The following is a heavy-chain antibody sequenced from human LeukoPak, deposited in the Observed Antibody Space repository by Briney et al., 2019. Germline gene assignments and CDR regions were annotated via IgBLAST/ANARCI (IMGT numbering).Heavy chain of an antibody. V-gene: IGHV1-69*01. D-gene: IGHD6-6*01. J-gene: IGHJ6*02. CDR3: ARNPQAQYYYGMDV. Sequence: SVKVSCKASGGTFISYAINWVRQAPGQGLEWMGGIIPIFGTANYAQKFQGRVTITADESTSTAYMELSSLRSEDTAVYYCARNPQAQYYYGMDVWGQGTTVTVSS. CDR2: IIPIFGTA. CDR1: GGTFISYA.